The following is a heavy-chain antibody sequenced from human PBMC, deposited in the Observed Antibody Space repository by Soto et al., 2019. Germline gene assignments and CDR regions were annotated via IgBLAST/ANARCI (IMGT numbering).Heavy chain of an antibody. D-gene: IGHD6-13*01. J-gene: IGHJ5*02. V-gene: IGHV3-23*01. CDR2: ISGSGFTP. CDR3: VNSDSTSAP. CDR1: GFTFSDYA. Sequence: WGSLRLSCAASGFTFSDYAMTWVRQAPGKGLDWVASISGSGFTPYYAASVKGRFTISRDNSKNMVYLQMNSLRVEDTAIYYCVNSDSTSAPWGQGSLVTVSS.